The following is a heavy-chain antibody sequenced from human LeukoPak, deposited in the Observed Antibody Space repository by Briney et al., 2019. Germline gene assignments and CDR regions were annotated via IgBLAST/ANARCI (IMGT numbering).Heavy chain of an antibody. J-gene: IGHJ4*02. CDR1: GYSISSGYY. CDR3: ARGPGQQLVHFDY. Sequence: SETLSLTCAVSGYSISSGYYWGWIRQPPGKGLEWIGSIYHSGSTYYNPSLKSRVTISVDTSKNQFSLKLSSVTAADTAVYYCARGPGQQLVHFDYRGQGTLVTVSS. CDR2: IYHSGST. V-gene: IGHV4-38-2*01. D-gene: IGHD6-13*01.